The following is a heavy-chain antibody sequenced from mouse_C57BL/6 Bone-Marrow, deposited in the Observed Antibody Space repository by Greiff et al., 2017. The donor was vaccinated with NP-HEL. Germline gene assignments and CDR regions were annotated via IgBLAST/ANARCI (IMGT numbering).Heavy chain of an antibody. D-gene: IGHD2-2*01. CDR3: ARDPIYYGYDDYAMDD. CDR1: GYTFTSYG. Sequence: VQLQQSGAELVRPGSSVQMSCKTSGYTFTSYGINWVKQRPGQGLAWIGYIYIGNGYTEYNEKFKGKATLTSDTSSSTAYMQRSSLTAEDSAIYFCARDPIYYGYDDYAMDDWGQGTSVTVSS. V-gene: IGHV1-58*01. J-gene: IGHJ4*01. CDR2: IYIGNGYT.